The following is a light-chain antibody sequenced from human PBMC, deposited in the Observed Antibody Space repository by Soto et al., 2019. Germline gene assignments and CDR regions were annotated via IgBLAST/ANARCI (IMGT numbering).Light chain of an antibody. Sequence: DIQMTQSPSCLSASLGDRVTITSRASQSISNYLNWYQQKPGKAPKLLIYAASSLQSGVPSRFSGSGSGTDFTLTISSLQPEDFATYYCQQSYSTPPITFGQGTRLEIK. CDR3: QQSYSTPPIT. J-gene: IGKJ5*01. CDR2: AAS. CDR1: QSISNY. V-gene: IGKV1-39*01.